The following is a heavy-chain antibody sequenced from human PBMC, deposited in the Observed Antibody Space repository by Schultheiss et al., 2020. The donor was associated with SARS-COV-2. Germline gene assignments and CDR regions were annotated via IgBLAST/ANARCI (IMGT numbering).Heavy chain of an antibody. CDR1: GGSISSSNW. CDR3: ARGRRTYDFWSGYNNWFDP. CDR2: IYHSGST. Sequence: SETLSLTCAVSGGSISSSNWWSWVRQPPGKGLEWIGEIYHSGSTNYNPSLKSRVTISVDTSKNQFSLKLSSVTAADTAVYYCARGRRTYDFWSGYNNWFDPWGQGTLVTVSS. D-gene: IGHD3-3*01. J-gene: IGHJ5*02. V-gene: IGHV4-4*02.